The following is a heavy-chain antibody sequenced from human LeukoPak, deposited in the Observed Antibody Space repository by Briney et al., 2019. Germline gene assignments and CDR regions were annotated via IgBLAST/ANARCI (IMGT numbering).Heavy chain of an antibody. CDR1: GGSISSGAYY. V-gene: IGHV4-31*03. CDR2: IYFSGST. Sequence: SETLSLTCTVSGGSISSGAYYWSWIRQHPGKGLEWIGYIYFSGSTYYNPSLKSRLTISLDTSKNQFSLKLSSVTAADTAVYYCARDGIAVAGDYYFYYGMDVWGQGTTATVSS. CDR3: ARDGIAVAGDYYFYYGMDV. D-gene: IGHD6-19*01. J-gene: IGHJ6*02.